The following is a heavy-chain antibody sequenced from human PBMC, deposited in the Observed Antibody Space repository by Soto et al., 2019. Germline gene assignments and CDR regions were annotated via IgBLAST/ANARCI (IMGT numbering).Heavy chain of an antibody. CDR3: ARNDYGDYKSPYWYFDL. D-gene: IGHD4-17*01. CDR2: IYYSGST. CDR1: GGSISSYY. Sequence: QVQLQESGPGLVKPSETLSLTCTVSGGSISSYYWSWIRQPPGKGLEWIGYIYYSGSTNYNPSLKSRVTISVDTSKNQFSLKLSSVIAADTAVYYCARNDYGDYKSPYWYFDLWGRGTLVTVSS. V-gene: IGHV4-59*08. J-gene: IGHJ2*01.